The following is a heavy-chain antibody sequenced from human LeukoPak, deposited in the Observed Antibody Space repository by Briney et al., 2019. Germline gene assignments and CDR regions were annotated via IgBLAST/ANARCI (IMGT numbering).Heavy chain of an antibody. J-gene: IGHJ4*02. Sequence: ASVKVSCKASGGTFSSYAISWVRQAPGQGLEWMGIINPSGGSTSYAQKFQGRVTMTRDTSTSTVYMELSSLRSEDTAVYYCARESRVVTAIRALKYWGQGTLVTVSS. V-gene: IGHV1-46*01. CDR2: INPSGGST. CDR1: GGTFSSYA. D-gene: IGHD2-21*02. CDR3: ARESRVVTAIRALKY.